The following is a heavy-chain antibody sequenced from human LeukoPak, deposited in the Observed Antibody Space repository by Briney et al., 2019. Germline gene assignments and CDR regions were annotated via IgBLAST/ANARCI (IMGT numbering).Heavy chain of an antibody. J-gene: IGHJ4*02. CDR2: IKVDGSEK. V-gene: IGHV3-7*03. CDR1: GFTFSNYW. D-gene: IGHD1-26*01. Sequence: PGGSLRLSCAASGFTFSNYWMSWVRQAPGKGLEWVANIKVDGSEKYYLDSVKGRFTISRDNAKNSVYLQMNSLRTEDTAVYYCAREVVVVGATGGGFGCWGQGALVSVSS. CDR3: AREVVVVGATGGGFGC.